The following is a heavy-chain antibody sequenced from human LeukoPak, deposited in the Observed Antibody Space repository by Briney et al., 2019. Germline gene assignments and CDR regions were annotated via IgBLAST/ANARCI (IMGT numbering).Heavy chain of an antibody. V-gene: IGHV3-74*01. Sequence: PGGSLRLSCATSGFTFSTFWMHWVRQAPGKGLVWVSRINHDGSSTNYADSVKGRFTISRDNAKNTLYLQMNSLRAEDTAVYYCAKEEEDYYDSSGYYLDWGQGTLVTVSS. CDR2: INHDGSST. J-gene: IGHJ4*02. D-gene: IGHD3-22*01. CDR1: GFTFSTFW. CDR3: AKEEEDYYDSSGYYLD.